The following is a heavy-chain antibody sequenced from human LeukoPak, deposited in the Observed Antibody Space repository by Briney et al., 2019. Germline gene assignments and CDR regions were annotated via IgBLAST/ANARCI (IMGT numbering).Heavy chain of an antibody. D-gene: IGHD5-18*01. CDR3: AKGDTAMVSYYFDY. CDR2: IWCDGSNK. V-gene: IGHV3-33*06. Sequence: GRSLRLSCAASGFTFSSYGMHWVRQAPGKGLEWVAVIWCDGSNKYYADSVKGRFTISRDNSKNTLYLQMNSLRAEDTAVYYCAKGDTAMVSYYFDYWGQGTLVTVSS. CDR1: GFTFSSYG. J-gene: IGHJ4*02.